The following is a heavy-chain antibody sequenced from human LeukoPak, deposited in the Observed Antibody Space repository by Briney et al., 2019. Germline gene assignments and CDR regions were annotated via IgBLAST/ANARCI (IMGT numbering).Heavy chain of an antibody. CDR3: ARGRDGYSYGPPHWYFDL. CDR1: GGSFSGYY. Sequence: SETLSLTCAVYGGSFSGYYWSWIRQPPGKGLEWIGEINHSGSTNYNPSLKSRVTISVDTSENQFSLKLSSVTAADTAVYYCARGRDGYSYGPPHWYFDLWGRGTLVTVSS. CDR2: INHSGST. D-gene: IGHD5-18*01. V-gene: IGHV4-34*01. J-gene: IGHJ2*01.